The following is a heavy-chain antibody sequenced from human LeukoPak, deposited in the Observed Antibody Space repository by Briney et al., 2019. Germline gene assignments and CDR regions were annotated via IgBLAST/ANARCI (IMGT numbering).Heavy chain of an antibody. V-gene: IGHV4-61*08. CDR2: IYYISNT. CDR3: ARTQSQSGSYRYYFGY. J-gene: IGHJ4*02. Sequence: SETLSLTCTVSGVSVGSAGYYWSWIRQPPGGGLEWIGYIYYISNTNYNPSLKSRVTMSLNSSGNQFSLKLNSVTAADTAMYYCARTQSQSGSYRYYFGYWGQGTLVTVSS. CDR1: GVSVGSAGYY. D-gene: IGHD1-26*01.